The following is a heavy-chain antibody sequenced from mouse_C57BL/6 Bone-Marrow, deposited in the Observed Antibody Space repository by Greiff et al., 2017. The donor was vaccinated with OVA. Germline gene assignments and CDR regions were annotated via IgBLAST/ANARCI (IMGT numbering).Heavy chain of an antibody. V-gene: IGHV5-6*01. CDR3: ERHGDYSTFFDY. D-gene: IGHD2-13*01. J-gene: IGHJ2*01. CDR2: ISSGGSYT. CDR1: GFTFSSYG. Sequence: EVQLVESGGDLVKPGGSLKLSCAASGFTFSSYGMSWVRQTPDKRLEWVATISSGGSYTYYPDSVKGRVTISRDNAKNTLYLQMSSLKSEDTDTDYCERHGDYSTFFDYWGQGTTLTVSS.